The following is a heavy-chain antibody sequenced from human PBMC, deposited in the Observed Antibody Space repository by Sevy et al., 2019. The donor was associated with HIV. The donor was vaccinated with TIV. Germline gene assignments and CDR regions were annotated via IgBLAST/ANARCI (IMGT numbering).Heavy chain of an antibody. D-gene: IGHD2-2*01. J-gene: IGHJ5*02. Sequence: SETLSLTCAVHYGSFSGYYWNWIRQVPGKGLEWIGEINESGITYYNPSLKSRVTISVDTSTKQVSLKLKSVTAVDSAVYFCARSPPVVVVPGAPSWFDPWGQGTLVTVSS. CDR2: INESGIT. V-gene: IGHV4-34*01. CDR3: ARSPPVVVVPGAPSWFDP. CDR1: YGSFSGYY.